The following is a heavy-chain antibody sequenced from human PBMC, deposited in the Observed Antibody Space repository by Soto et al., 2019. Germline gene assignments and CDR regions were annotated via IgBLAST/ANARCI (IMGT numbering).Heavy chain of an antibody. Sequence: QVQLVQSGAEVKKPGASVKISCKSSGYTFTSYYMHWVRQAPGQGLEWMGIINPSGGSTSYAQKFQGRVTMTRDTSTSTVYMELSSLRSEDTAVYHCAISSSSVLDYWGQGTLVTVSS. V-gene: IGHV1-46*01. D-gene: IGHD6-6*01. CDR2: INPSGGST. J-gene: IGHJ4*02. CDR1: GYTFTSYY. CDR3: AISSSSVLDY.